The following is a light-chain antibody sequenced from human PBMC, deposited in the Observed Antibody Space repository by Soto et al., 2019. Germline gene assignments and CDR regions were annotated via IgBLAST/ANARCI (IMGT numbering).Light chain of an antibody. CDR3: QKYHASPWT. CDR2: GAS. Sequence: EIVLTQSPCTLSLSPGARATRSCRASQSVNSGYLAWYQQKPGQAPRLLMYGASTRATGIADRFSGSGSGTDFTLTISRLEPEDSAVYYCQKYHASPWTFGQGTQVDIK. J-gene: IGKJ1*01. V-gene: IGKV3-20*01. CDR1: QSVNSGY.